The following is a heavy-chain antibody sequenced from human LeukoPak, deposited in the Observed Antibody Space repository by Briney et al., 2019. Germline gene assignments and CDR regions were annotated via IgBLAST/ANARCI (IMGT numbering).Heavy chain of an antibody. J-gene: IGHJ4*02. CDR1: GGSINSYY. CDR3: ARVDNHGHSDY. Sequence: PSETLSLTCTVSGGSINSYYWTWIRQPPGKGLEWIGYIYYSGSASYNPSLKSRVTISVDTSKNQFSLKLSSVTAADTAVYYCARVDNHGHSDYWGQGTLVTVSS. CDR2: IYYSGSA. D-gene: IGHD2-8*01. V-gene: IGHV4-59*01.